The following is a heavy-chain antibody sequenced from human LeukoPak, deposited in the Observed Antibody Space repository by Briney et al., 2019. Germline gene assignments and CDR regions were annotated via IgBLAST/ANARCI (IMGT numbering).Heavy chain of an antibody. D-gene: IGHD1-26*01. J-gene: IGHJ4*02. V-gene: IGHV1-46*01. CDR2: INPSGGTT. CDR3: AREPRPVGATSFGYYFDY. CDR1: AYAFTSYY. Sequence: GASVKVSCKASAYAFTSYYIHWVRQAPGQGLEWMGIINPSGGTTVYAQNFQGRVIMTRDTSTSTVHMDLSSLRSEDAAVYYCAREPRPVGATSFGYYFDYWGQGTLVTVSS.